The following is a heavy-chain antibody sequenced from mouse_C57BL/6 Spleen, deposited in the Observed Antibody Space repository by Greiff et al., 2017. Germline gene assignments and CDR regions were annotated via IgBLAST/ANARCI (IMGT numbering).Heavy chain of an antibody. CDR1: GYTFTSYW. CDR2: IHPSNGNT. CDR3: ASAYNNDDYAMDY. Sequence: QVQLQQSGAELVKPGASVKLSCKASGYTFTSYWMHWVKQRPGQGLEWIGRIHPSNGNTNYNQKFKGKATLTVDKSSSTAYMQLSSLTSEDSAVYYCASAYNNDDYAMDYWGQGTSVTVSS. J-gene: IGHJ4*01. D-gene: IGHD1-3*01. V-gene: IGHV1-74*01.